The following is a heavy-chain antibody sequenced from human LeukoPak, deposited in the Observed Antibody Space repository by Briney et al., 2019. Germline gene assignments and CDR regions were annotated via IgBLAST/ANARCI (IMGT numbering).Heavy chain of an antibody. Sequence: KPSETLSLTCTVSGYSISSGCYWGWIRQSPGKGLEWIGSIYHSGSTYYNPSLKSRVTISVDTSKNQFSLKLSSVTAADTAVYYCARHPRVDKAAFDIWGQGTTVTVSS. D-gene: IGHD5-12*01. V-gene: IGHV4-38-2*02. CDR3: ARHPRVDKAAFDI. CDR1: GYSISSGCY. CDR2: IYHSGST. J-gene: IGHJ3*02.